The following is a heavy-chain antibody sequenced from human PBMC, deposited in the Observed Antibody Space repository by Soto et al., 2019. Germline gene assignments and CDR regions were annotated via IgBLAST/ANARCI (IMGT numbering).Heavy chain of an antibody. CDR2: IKSKTDGGTT. D-gene: IGHD1-26*01. V-gene: IGHV3-15*01. J-gene: IGHJ6*02. Sequence: EVQLVESGGGLVEPGGSLRLSCAASGFTFNNAWMSWVRQAPGKGLEWVGRIKSKTDGGTTDYAAPVKGRFTVSRDDSKNMLYLQMNSLKTEDTAVYYCSTGGKYYGMDVWGQGTTVTVSS. CDR3: STGGKYYGMDV. CDR1: GFTFNNAW.